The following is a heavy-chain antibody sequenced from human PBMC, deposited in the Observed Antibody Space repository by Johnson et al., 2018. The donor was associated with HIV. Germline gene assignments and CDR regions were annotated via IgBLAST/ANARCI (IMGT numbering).Heavy chain of an antibody. V-gene: IGHV3-30*02. D-gene: IGHD1-1*01. J-gene: IGHJ3*02. Sequence: QEQLVESGGGVVQPGGSLRLSCAASGFTFSSYGMHWVRQAPGKGLEWVAFIRSDGRNKYYVDSVKGRFTISRDNSKNTLYLQMNSLGAEDTAVYYCASPERPTGTQEEAFDIWGQGTMVIVSS. CDR1: GFTFSSYG. CDR2: IRSDGRNK. CDR3: ASPERPTGTQEEAFDI.